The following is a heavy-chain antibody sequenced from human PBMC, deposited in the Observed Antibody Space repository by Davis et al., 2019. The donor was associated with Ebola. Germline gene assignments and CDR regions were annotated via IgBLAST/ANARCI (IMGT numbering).Heavy chain of an antibody. Sequence: GESLKISCKGSGYSFTSYWIGWVRQMPGKGLEWMGIIYPGDSDTRYSPSFQGQVTISADKSISTAYLQWSSLKASDTAMYYCARLGLGYSYVPPAGWFDPWGQGTLVTVSS. CDR2: IYPGDSDT. D-gene: IGHD5-18*01. J-gene: IGHJ5*02. CDR3: ARLGLGYSYVPPAGWFDP. V-gene: IGHV5-51*01. CDR1: GYSFTSYW.